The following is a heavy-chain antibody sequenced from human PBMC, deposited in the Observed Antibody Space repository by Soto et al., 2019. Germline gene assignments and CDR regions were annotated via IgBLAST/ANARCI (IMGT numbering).Heavy chain of an antibody. D-gene: IGHD3-10*01. V-gene: IGHV2-5*02. CDR3: AHRPIYGSGSHFDY. CDR2: IYWDDAK. CDR1: GFSLSTRGVG. Sequence: QITLKESGPTLVKPTQTLTLTCTFSGFSLSTRGVGVGWIRQPQGKALEWLALIYWDDAKRFSPSLNSRLTITNDTSKKQVVLTMTNMDPVDTATYYCAHRPIYGSGSHFDYWGQGTLVTVSS. J-gene: IGHJ4*02.